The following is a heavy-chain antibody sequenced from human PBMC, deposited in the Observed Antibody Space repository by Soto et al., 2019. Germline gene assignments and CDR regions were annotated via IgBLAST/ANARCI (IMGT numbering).Heavy chain of an antibody. V-gene: IGHV1-46*03. Sequence: ASVKVSCKASGYTFTSYYMHWVRQAPGQGLEWMGIINPSGGSTSYAQKFQGRVTMTRDTSTSTVYMELSSLRSEDTAVYYCAREGVDYGDYVDESFPSRYYFDYWGQGTLVTVSS. D-gene: IGHD4-17*01. CDR2: INPSGGST. J-gene: IGHJ4*02. CDR1: GYTFTSYY. CDR3: AREGVDYGDYVDESFPSRYYFDY.